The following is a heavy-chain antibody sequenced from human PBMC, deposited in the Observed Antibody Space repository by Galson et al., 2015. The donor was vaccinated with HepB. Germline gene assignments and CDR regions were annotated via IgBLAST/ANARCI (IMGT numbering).Heavy chain of an antibody. V-gene: IGHV1-2*04. CDR3: ARGWMGSVYSSSWDH. CDR1: GYTFTGYY. J-gene: IGHJ4*02. Sequence: SVKVSCKASGYTFTGYYMHWVRQAPGQGLEWMGWINPNSGGTNYAQKFQGWVTMTRDTSISTAYMELSRLRSDDTAVYYCARGWMGSVYSSSWDHWGQGTLVTVSS. CDR2: INPNSGGT. D-gene: IGHD6-13*01.